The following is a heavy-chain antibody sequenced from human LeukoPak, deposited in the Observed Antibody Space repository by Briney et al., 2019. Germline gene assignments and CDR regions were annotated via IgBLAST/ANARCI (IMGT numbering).Heavy chain of an antibody. J-gene: IGHJ3*02. V-gene: IGHV3-30*02. CDR1: GFTFSDSA. Sequence: GGSLRLSCAASGFTFSDSAMHWVRQAPGKGLEWVAFIRYDGSNKYYADSVKGRFTISRDNSKNTLYLQMNSLRAEDTAVYYCAKAREREYYGSSGLGAFDIWGQGTMVTVSS. D-gene: IGHD3-22*01. CDR2: IRYDGSNK. CDR3: AKAREREYYGSSGLGAFDI.